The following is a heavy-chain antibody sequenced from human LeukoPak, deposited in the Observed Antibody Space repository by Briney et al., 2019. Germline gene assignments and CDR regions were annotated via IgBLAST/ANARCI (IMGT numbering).Heavy chain of an antibody. Sequence: GGSLRLSCAASGFTFSDYYTSWIRQAPGKGLEWVSYISSSSSYTNYADSVKGRFTISRDNAKNSLYLQMNSLRAEDTAVYYCARVRKYSGSWYWFDPWGQGTLVTVSS. D-gene: IGHD6-13*01. CDR1: GFTFSDYY. J-gene: IGHJ5*02. CDR2: ISSSSSYT. CDR3: ARVRKYSGSWYWFDP. V-gene: IGHV3-11*05.